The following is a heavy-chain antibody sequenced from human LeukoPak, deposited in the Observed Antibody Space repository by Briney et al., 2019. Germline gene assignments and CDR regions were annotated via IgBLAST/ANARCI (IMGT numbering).Heavy chain of an antibody. CDR2: INHSGST. CDR1: GGSFSGYY. V-gene: IGHV4-34*01. CDR3: ASARGQLGLNS. Sequence: PSETLSLTCAVYGGSFSGYYWSWIRQPPGKGLEWIGEINHSGSTNYNPSLKSRVTMSVDTSKNQFSLKLSSVTAADTAVYYCASARGQLGLNSWGQGTLVTVSS. J-gene: IGHJ4*02. D-gene: IGHD6-6*01.